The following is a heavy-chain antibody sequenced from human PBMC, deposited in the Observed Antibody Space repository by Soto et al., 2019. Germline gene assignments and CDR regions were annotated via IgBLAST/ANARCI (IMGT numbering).Heavy chain of an antibody. V-gene: IGHV2-26*01. D-gene: IGHD3-10*01. J-gene: IGHJ4*02. CDR3: ARHSLIDYYGSGSPLDY. Sequence: QVTLKESGPVLVKPTEPLTLTCTVSGFSLSNARMGVSWIRQPPGKALEWLAHIFSNDEKSYSTSLKSRLTISKDTSKSQVVLTMTNMDPVDTATYYCARHSLIDYYGSGSPLDYWGQGTLVTVSS. CDR2: IFSNDEK. CDR1: GFSLSNARMG.